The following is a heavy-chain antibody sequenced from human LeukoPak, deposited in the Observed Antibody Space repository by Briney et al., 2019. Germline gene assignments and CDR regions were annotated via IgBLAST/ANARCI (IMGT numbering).Heavy chain of an antibody. CDR1: GYTFTGYY. CDR3: ASQTGIAVAIYDY. J-gene: IGHJ4*02. V-gene: IGHV1-2*06. Sequence: ASVKVSCKASGYTFTGYYMHWVRQAPGQGLEWMGRINPNGGGTNYAQKFQGRVTMTRDTSISTAYMELSRLRSDDTAVYYCASQTGIAVAIYDYWGQGTLVTVSS. CDR2: INPNGGGT. D-gene: IGHD6-19*01.